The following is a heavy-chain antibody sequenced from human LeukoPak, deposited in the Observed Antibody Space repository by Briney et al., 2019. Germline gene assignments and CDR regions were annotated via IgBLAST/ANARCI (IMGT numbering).Heavy chain of an antibody. J-gene: IGHJ4*02. CDR2: ISVSGGST. CDR1: GFTFSSYA. Sequence: GGSLTLTCAASGFTFSSYAMSWVRQAPGKGLEWVSAISVSGGSTYYADSVKGRFTISRDNSKNTLYLQMNSLRAEDTAVYYCAKVSRNYYDSSGYYPLRYWGQGTLVTVSS. CDR3: AKVSRNYYDSSGYYPLRY. V-gene: IGHV3-23*01. D-gene: IGHD3-22*01.